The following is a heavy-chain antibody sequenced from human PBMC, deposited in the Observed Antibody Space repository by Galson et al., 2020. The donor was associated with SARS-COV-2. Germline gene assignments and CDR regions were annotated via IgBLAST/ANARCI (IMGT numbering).Heavy chain of an antibody. CDR1: GLIFSGYA. V-gene: IGHV3-23*01. D-gene: IGHD6-19*01. CDR3: AIDTAPAVPVPDY. CDR2: IGGSGQST. J-gene: IGHJ4*02. Sequence: GGSLRLSCAASGLIFSGYAMSWVRQAPGKGLEWVSTIGGSGQSTYYADSVNGRFTLSRDNSKNTLYLQMNSLRAEDTAVYYCAIDTAPAVPVPDYWGQGTLVTVSS.